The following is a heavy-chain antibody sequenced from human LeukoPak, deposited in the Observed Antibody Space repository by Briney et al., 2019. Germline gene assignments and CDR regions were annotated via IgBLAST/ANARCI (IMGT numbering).Heavy chain of an antibody. D-gene: IGHD7-27*01. V-gene: IGHV3-23*01. CDR1: GFIFSNYV. J-gene: IGHJ3*02. CDR2: ISGIGDNT. Sequence: GGSLRLSCAASGFIFSNYVMSWVRQAPGKGLEWISSISGIGDNTYYAASVKGRFTIFRDNSENTLYLQMNSLRAEDTAVYYCARAGDPAEAFDIWGQGTMVTVSS. CDR3: ARAGDPAEAFDI.